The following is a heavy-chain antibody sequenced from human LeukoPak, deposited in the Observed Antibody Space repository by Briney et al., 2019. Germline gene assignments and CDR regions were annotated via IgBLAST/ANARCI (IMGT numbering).Heavy chain of an antibody. V-gene: IGHV3-21*01. Sequence: GGSLRLSCAATGFTFSSYSMNWVRQAPGKGLEWVSSISSSSYIYYADSVKGRFTISRDNAKNSLYLQMNSLRAEDTAVYYCARDWGYCSGGSCYGMDVWGQGTTVTVSS. CDR3: ARDWGYCSGGSCYGMDV. D-gene: IGHD2-15*01. J-gene: IGHJ6*02. CDR1: GFTFSSYS. CDR2: ISSSSYI.